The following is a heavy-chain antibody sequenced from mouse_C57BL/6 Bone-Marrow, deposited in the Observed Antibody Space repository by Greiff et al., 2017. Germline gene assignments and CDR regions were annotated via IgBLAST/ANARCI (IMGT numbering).Heavy chain of an antibody. J-gene: IGHJ2*01. Sequence: VQLQQSGAELARPGASVKLSCKASGYTFTSYGISWVKQRTGQGLAWIGEIYPRSGNTYYNAKFKVTAPLTADQSSSTAYMELRSLTSEGAAVYFCARNLYFDDWGQGATRTVSS. CDR1: GYTFTSYG. CDR3: ARNLYFDD. CDR2: IYPRSGNT. V-gene: IGHV1-81*01.